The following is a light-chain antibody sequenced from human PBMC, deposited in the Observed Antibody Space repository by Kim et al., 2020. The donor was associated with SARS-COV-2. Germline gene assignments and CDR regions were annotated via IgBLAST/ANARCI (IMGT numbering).Light chain of an antibody. V-gene: IGLV3-1*01. CDR3: QAWDSNVAV. CDR1: KLGDKY. CDR2: QDN. J-gene: IGLJ2*01. Sequence: SYELIQPPSVSVSPGQTASITCSGDKLGDKYACWYQQKPGQSPVAVIHQDNKRPSGIPERFSGSNSGNTATLTISGTQAMDEADYYCQAWDSNVAVFGGGTKLTVL.